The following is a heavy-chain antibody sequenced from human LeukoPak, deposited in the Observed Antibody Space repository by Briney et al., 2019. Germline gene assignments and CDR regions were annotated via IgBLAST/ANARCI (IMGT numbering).Heavy chain of an antibody. CDR1: GFTFYSYA. Sequence: GSLRLSWVGSGFTFYSYAIRWVRQAPGKGLEWVSVISGNGGSTYYADSVKGRFTISRDNSKNTLYLQMNSLRAEDAAVYYCAKERWQVWSQFDYWGQGTLVTVSS. J-gene: IGHJ4*02. CDR3: AKERWQVWSQFDY. V-gene: IGHV3-23*01. CDR2: ISGNGGST. D-gene: IGHD3-10*01.